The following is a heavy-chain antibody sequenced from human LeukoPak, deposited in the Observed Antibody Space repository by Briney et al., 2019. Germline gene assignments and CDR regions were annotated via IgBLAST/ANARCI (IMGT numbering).Heavy chain of an antibody. CDR3: ARDGSPWDYYYYYMDV. Sequence: GGSLRLSCAASGFTFSSYSMNWVRQAPGKGLEWVSSISSSSSYIYYADSVKGRFTISRDNAKNSQYLQMSSLRAEDTGVYYCARDGSPWDYYYYYMDVWGKGTTVTVSS. CDR1: GFTFSSYS. D-gene: IGHD2-15*01. V-gene: IGHV3-21*01. J-gene: IGHJ6*03. CDR2: ISSSSSYI.